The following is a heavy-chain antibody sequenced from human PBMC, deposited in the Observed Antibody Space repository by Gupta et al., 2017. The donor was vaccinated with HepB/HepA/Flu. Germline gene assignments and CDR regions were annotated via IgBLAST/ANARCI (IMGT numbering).Heavy chain of an antibody. CDR1: GFTFSRFTFSSLC. CDR3: ASKGRYNWNYGDY. D-gene: IGHD1-7*01. Sequence: EVQLVESGGGLVQPGGSLRLSCAASGFTFSRFTFSSLCMTWVRQAPGKGLEWVANIKEDGSETYYVDSVKGRFTISRDNAKNSLFLQMNSLRAEDTAVYYCASKGRYNWNYGDYWGQGTLVTVSS. CDR2: IKEDGSET. V-gene: IGHV3-7*01. J-gene: IGHJ4*02.